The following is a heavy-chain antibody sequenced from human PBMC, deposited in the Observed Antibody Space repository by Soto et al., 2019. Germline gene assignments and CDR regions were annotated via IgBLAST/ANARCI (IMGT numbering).Heavy chain of an antibody. Sequence: LILSCAASGFTFSSYASSWVRQAPVELLEGVSAISGSGGSTYYADSVKGRFTISRDNSKNTLYLQMNSLRAEDTAVYYCAKRDGDTGSFDYYYGMHVWGQGTTVTVSS. CDR2: ISGSGGST. V-gene: IGHV3-23*01. CDR3: AKRDGDTGSFDYYYGMHV. J-gene: IGHJ6*02. D-gene: IGHD3-10*01. CDR1: GFTFSSYA.